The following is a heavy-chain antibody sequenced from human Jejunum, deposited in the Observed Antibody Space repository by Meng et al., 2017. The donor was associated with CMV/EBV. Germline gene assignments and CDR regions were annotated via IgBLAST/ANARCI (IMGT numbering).Heavy chain of an antibody. CDR1: GHSATDYY. V-gene: IGHV1-69-2*01. Sequence: KVSGHSATDYYIHWVKQAPEKGLEWLGHVDFPDGDTAHSVQFQGRISITADTSTGTVYLDLISLKSGDTGVYYCAHQLGPSYYYGFDVWGQGTTVTVSS. CDR2: VDFPDGDT. D-gene: IGHD7-27*01. CDR3: AHQLGPSYYYGFDV. J-gene: IGHJ6*02.